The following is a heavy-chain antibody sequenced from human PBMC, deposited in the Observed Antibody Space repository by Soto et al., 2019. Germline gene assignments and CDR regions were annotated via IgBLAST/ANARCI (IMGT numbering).Heavy chain of an antibody. D-gene: IGHD3-10*02. CDR1: GGSIRSYY. Sequence: PSETLSLTCTVSGGSIRSYYWSWIRQPAGKGLEWVGRIYSNGSATYNPSLKGRVTMSVDTSKSQFSLKLSSVTAADTAVYYCAKERVIAMFGWLDPWGQGTPVTVSS. J-gene: IGHJ5*02. CDR3: AKERVIAMFGWLDP. V-gene: IGHV4-4*07. CDR2: IYSNGSA.